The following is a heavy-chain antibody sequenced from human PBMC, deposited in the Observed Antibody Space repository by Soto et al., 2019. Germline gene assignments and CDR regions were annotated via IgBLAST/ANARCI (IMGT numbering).Heavy chain of an antibody. CDR1: GGTFSSYA. Sequence: RASVKVSCKASGGTFSSYAISWVRQAPGQGLEWMGGIIPIFGTANYAQKFQGRVTITADESTSTAYMELSSLRSEDTAVYYCARGSGYANPYYYYYYGMDVWGQGTTVTVSS. V-gene: IGHV1-69*13. J-gene: IGHJ6*02. CDR2: IIPIFGTA. CDR3: ARGSGYANPYYYYYYGMDV. D-gene: IGHD5-12*01.